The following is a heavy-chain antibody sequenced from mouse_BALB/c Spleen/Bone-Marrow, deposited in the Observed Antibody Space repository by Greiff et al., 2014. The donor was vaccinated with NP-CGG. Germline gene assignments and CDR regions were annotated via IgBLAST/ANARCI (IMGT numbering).Heavy chain of an antibody. D-gene: IGHD2-14*01. Sequence: VQLQQSGAELARPGASVKMSCQASGYTFTRYTMHWEKKRPGQGLEWIGYIIPNSGYSNYNQKLKGKATLTADKSSSTDYMQLKSLTSEDSAVYYCTTRYEAMDYWGQGTSVTVSS. CDR3: TTRYEAMDY. CDR2: IIPNSGYS. V-gene: IGHV1-4*01. J-gene: IGHJ4*01. CDR1: GYTFTRYT.